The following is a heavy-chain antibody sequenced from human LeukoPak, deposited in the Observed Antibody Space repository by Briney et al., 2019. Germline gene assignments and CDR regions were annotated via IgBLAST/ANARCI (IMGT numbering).Heavy chain of an antibody. Sequence: PSETLSLTCTVSGGSISSYYWSWIRQPPGKGLKWIGNIYYSGYTTYSPSLRSRVTISVDTSKNQFSLKLSSVTAADTAVYYCARASVLLSADFWGQGTLVTVSS. V-gene: IGHV4-59*01. J-gene: IGHJ4*02. D-gene: IGHD3-10*01. CDR1: GGSISSYY. CDR3: ARASVLLSADF. CDR2: IYYSGYT.